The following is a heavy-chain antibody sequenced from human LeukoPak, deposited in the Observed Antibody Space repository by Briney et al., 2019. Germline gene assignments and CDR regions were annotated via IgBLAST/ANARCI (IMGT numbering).Heavy chain of an antibody. J-gene: IGHJ6*03. D-gene: IGHD6-19*01. V-gene: IGHV1-8*03. CDR3: ARVGPRDAIAVAAVSYYMDV. CDR1: GYTFTSYD. CDR2: MNPNSGNT. Sequence: GASVKVSCKASGYTFTSYDINWVRQATGQGLEWMGWMNPNSGNTGYAQKFQGRVTITRNTSISTAYMELSSPRSEDTAVYYCARVGPRDAIAVAAVSYYMDVWGKGTTVTVSS.